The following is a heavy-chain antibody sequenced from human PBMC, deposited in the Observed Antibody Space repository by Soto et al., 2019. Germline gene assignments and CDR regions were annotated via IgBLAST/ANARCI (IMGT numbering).Heavy chain of an antibody. Sequence: SETLSLTCTASGASLSSGSYYWSWIQQPPGKGLEWIGYFYYTGTTKYNPSLESRVTISADTSKNQFSLNLTSVTAADTAVYYCARISYWVKDYWGQGALVTVSS. V-gene: IGHV4-61*01. CDR1: GASLSSGSYY. CDR3: ARISYWVKDY. J-gene: IGHJ4*02. D-gene: IGHD2-8*02. CDR2: FYYTGTT.